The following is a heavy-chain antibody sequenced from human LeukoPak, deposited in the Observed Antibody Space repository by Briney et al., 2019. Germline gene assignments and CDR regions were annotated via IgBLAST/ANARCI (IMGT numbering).Heavy chain of an antibody. Sequence: ASVKVSCKASGYTFTSYAMNWVRQAPGQGLEWVGWINTNTGNPAYAQGFTGRFVISLDTSVSTAYLQISSLKAEDTAVYYCATKPYNYDGRTFDYWGQGTLVTVSS. CDR3: ATKPYNYDGRTFDY. J-gene: IGHJ4*02. CDR1: GYTFTSYA. D-gene: IGHD3-22*01. CDR2: INTNTGNP. V-gene: IGHV7-4-1*02.